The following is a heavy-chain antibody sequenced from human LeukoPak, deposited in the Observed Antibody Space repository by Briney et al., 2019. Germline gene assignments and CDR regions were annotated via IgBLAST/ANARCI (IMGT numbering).Heavy chain of an antibody. CDR1: GGSISSYY. D-gene: IGHD3-10*01. Sequence: SETLSLTCTVSGGSISSYYWSWIRQPAGKGLEWIGRIYTSGSTNYNPSLKSRVTISVDTSKNQFSLKLSSVTAADTAVYYCARDRELLWFGELLSDNWFDPWGQGTLVTVSS. CDR2: IYTSGST. CDR3: ARDRELLWFGELLSDNWFDP. V-gene: IGHV4-4*07. J-gene: IGHJ5*02.